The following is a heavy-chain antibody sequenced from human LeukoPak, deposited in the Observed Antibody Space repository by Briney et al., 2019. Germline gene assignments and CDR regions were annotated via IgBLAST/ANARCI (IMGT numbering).Heavy chain of an antibody. CDR1: GYTFTSYA. Sequence: ASVKVSCKASGYTFTSYAMHWVRQAPGQRLEWMGWISAYNGNTNYAQKLQGRVTMTTDTSTSTAYMELRSLRSDDTAVYYCGAGKPDYWGQGTLVTVSS. CDR2: ISAYNGNT. D-gene: IGHD6-13*01. CDR3: GAGKPDY. J-gene: IGHJ4*02. V-gene: IGHV1-18*01.